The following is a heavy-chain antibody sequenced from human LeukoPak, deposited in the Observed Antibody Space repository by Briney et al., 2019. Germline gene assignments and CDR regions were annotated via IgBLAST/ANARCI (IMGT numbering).Heavy chain of an antibody. J-gene: IGHJ6*02. D-gene: IGHD1-14*01. CDR2: IYTSGST. CDR1: GGSISSYY. Sequence: SETLSLTCTVSGGSISSYYWSWIRQPAGKGLEWIGRIYTSGSTNYNPSLKSRVTMSVDTSKNQFSLKLSSVTAADTAVYHCARDPPPNRYYYYYGMDVWGQGTTVTVSS. CDR3: ARDPPPNRYYYYYGMDV. V-gene: IGHV4-4*07.